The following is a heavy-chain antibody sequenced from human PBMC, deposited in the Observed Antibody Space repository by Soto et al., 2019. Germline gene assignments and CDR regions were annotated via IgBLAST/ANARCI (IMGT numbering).Heavy chain of an antibody. CDR3: ARDRLMATAGTARHYFGLDV. CDR2: IYYSGNT. CDR1: GGSIRSGGYY. D-gene: IGHD5-18*01. V-gene: IGHV4-31*02. Sequence: PSETLSLTCTVSGGSIRSGGYYWSWVRQNPRRGLEWIGNIYYSGNTYYNPSLKSRLTISVDTSKNQFSLNLSSVTAADTAVYYCARDRLMATAGTARHYFGLDVWGQGNTVTVS. J-gene: IGHJ6*02.